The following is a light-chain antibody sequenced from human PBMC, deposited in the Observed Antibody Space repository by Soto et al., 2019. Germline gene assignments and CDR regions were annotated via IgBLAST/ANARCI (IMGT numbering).Light chain of an antibody. V-gene: IGKV3-15*01. J-gene: IGKJ1*01. CDR3: QQYDYWWT. CDR1: HSVNSN. CDR2: GAS. Sequence: EIVMTQSPATLSVFPGERATLSCRASHSVNSNLAWYQQKPGQAPRLLIYGASTRATGIPARFSGSGSGTEFTLTISSLQTEDFAVYYCQQYDYWWTFGQGTKVDIK.